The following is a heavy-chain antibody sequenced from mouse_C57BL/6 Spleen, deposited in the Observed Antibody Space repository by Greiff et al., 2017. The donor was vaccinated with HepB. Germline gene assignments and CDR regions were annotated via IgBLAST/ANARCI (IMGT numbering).Heavy chain of an antibody. Sequence: EVKVVESGGGLVKPGGSLKLSCAASGFTFSDYGMHWVRQAPEKGLEWVAYISSGSSTIYYADTVKGRFTISRDNAKNTLFLQMTSLRSEDTAMYYCARGDYYSWFAYWGQGTLVTVSA. V-gene: IGHV5-17*01. CDR2: ISSGSSTI. CDR3: ARGDYYSWFAY. D-gene: IGHD1-1*01. CDR1: GFTFSDYG. J-gene: IGHJ3*01.